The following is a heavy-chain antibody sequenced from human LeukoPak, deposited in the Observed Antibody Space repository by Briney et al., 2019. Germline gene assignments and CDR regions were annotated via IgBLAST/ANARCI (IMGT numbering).Heavy chain of an antibody. J-gene: IGHJ4*02. D-gene: IGHD2-15*01. CDR1: GFTFSAYY. V-gene: IGHV3-23*01. CDR2: ISDSGGST. Sequence: SVRLSCAASGFTFSAYYMSWIRQAPGKGLEWVSVISDSGGSTYYAESVKGRFPISRDNSKNTLYLQMNSLRAEDTALYYCAKARAGNCNSAIDYWGRGTVGTVSS. CDR3: AKARAGNCNSAIDY.